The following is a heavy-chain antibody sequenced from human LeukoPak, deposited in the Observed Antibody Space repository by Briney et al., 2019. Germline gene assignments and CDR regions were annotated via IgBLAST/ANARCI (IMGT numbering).Heavy chain of an antibody. D-gene: IGHD2-2*01. Sequence: GESLKISCKTSGYSFTSYWIGWVRQMPGKGLEWLGIIYPGDSDTRYSPSFQGQVTISADRSITTAYLQWSRLKASDTAMYYCAPMLSSHAFDIWGQGTMATVST. V-gene: IGHV5-51*01. CDR3: APMLSSHAFDI. CDR1: GYSFTSYW. CDR2: IYPGDSDT. J-gene: IGHJ3*02.